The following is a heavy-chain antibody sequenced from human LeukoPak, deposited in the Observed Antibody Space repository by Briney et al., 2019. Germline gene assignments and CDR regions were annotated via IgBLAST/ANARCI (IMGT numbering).Heavy chain of an antibody. CDR1: GFTLSDHD. Sequence: GGSLRLSCAAFGFTLSDHDMHWVREVIGKGLEWVSVIFPSGDTYYAGSVKGRFTISRESAKNSLHLQMSSLRAGDTAVYYCTRVGLRGVTGEYHALDVWGQGTTVTVSS. D-gene: IGHD2-21*02. CDR2: IFPSGDT. V-gene: IGHV3-13*01. CDR3: TRVGLRGVTGEYHALDV. J-gene: IGHJ6*02.